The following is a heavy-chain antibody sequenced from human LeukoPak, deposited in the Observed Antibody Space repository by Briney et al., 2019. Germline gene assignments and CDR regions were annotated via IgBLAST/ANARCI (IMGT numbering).Heavy chain of an antibody. D-gene: IGHD3-22*01. CDR1: GFTFSSYA. V-gene: IGHV3-23*01. J-gene: IGHJ4*02. CDR2: ISGSGGST. Sequence: PGGSLRLSCAASGFTFSSYAMSWVRQAPGKGLEWVSAISGSGGSTYYSDSMKGRFTISRDNSKNTLYLQMNSLRAEDTAVYYCAANSGSSGYYSHFDYWGQGTLVTVSS. CDR3: AANSGSSGYYSHFDY.